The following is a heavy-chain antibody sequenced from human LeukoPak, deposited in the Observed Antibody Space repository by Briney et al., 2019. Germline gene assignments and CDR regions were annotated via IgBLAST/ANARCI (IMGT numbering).Heavy chain of an antibody. CDR1: GGSISSSSYY. J-gene: IGHJ4*02. CDR2: IDYSGST. Sequence: SETLSLTCIVSGGSISSSSYYWGWIRQPPGKGLELIGSIDYSGSTYYNPSLKSRVTIFVDTSKNQFSLKLSSVTAADTAVYYCARVEAMAHFDYWGQGTLVAVPS. V-gene: IGHV4-39*01. D-gene: IGHD5-18*01. CDR3: ARVEAMAHFDY.